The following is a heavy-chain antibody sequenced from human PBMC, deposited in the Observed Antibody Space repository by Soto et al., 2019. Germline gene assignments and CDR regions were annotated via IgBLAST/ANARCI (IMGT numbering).Heavy chain of an antibody. CDR1: GGSISSSNW. CDR3: ARSNSGSYLHYFAY. J-gene: IGHJ4*02. Sequence: SETLSLTCAVSGGSISSSNWWSWVRQPPGKGLEWIGEIYHSGSTNYNPSLKSRVTISVDKSKNQFSLKLSSVTAADTAVYYCARSNSGSYLHYFAYWGQGTLVTVSS. CDR2: IYHSGST. V-gene: IGHV4-4*02. D-gene: IGHD1-26*01.